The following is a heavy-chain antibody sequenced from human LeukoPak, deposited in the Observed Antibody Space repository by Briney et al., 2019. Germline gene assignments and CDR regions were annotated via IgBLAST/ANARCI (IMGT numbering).Heavy chain of an antibody. CDR2: IYHSGST. CDR1: GGSISSGGYY. J-gene: IGHJ5*02. V-gene: IGHV4-30-2*01. Sequence: PSQTLSLTCTVSGGSISSGGYYWSWIRQPPGKGLEWIGYIYHSGSTYYNPSLKSRVTISVDRSKNQFSLKLSSVTAADTAVYYCARVPEDCSSTSCYDWFDPWGQGTLVTVSS. CDR3: ARVPEDCSSTSCYDWFDP. D-gene: IGHD2-2*01.